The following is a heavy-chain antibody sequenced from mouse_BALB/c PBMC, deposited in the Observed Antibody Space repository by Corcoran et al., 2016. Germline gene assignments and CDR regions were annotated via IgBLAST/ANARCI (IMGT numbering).Heavy chain of an antibody. Sequence: QIQLVQSEPALTKPGEPAKISCRASGYTLSKYGMNWVKQAPGKGLKWRGGINTYTGEPTYADDFKGRFAFSLETSASTAYLQINNLKNEDMATYFCARREFAYWGQGTLVTVSA. CDR3: ARREFAY. J-gene: IGHJ3*01. CDR1: GYTLSKYG. CDR2: INTYTGEP. V-gene: IGHV9-1*02.